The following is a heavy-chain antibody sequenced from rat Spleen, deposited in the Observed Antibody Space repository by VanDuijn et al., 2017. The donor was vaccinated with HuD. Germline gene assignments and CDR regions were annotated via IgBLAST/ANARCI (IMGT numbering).Heavy chain of an antibody. V-gene: IGHV5-27*01. CDR1: GFTFSNYY. Sequence: EVQLVESGGGLVQPGGSLKLSCAASGFTFSNYYMAWVRQAPTKGLEWVAYISTGGDTYYRDSMRGRFTISRDNAKSTLYLQMDSLRSEDTATYSCTTGVYPGNFDYWGQGVMVIVSS. D-gene: IGHD1-4*01. CDR2: ISTGGDT. CDR3: TTGVYPGNFDY. J-gene: IGHJ2*01.